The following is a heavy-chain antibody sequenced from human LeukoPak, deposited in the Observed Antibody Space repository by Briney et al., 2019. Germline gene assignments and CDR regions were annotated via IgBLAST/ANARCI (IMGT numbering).Heavy chain of an antibody. CDR2: INPNSGGT. CDR1: GYTFTGYY. V-gene: IGHV1-2*02. D-gene: IGHD6-19*01. J-gene: IGHJ6*02. CDR3: AKTYSSGYYYYYGMDV. Sequence: ASVKVSCKASGYTFTGYYMHWVRQAPGQGLEWTGWINPNSGGTNYAQKFQGRVTMTRDTSISTAYMELSRLRSDDTAVYYCAKTYSSGYYYYYGMDVWGQGTTVTVSS.